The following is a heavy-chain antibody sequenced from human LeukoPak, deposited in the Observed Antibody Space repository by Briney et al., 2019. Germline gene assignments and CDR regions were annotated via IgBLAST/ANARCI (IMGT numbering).Heavy chain of an antibody. V-gene: IGHV1-8*01. CDR3: ARVSQTPAYYYTSGYYYHGY. CDR2: MNPNSGNT. CDR1: GFTFSAYD. D-gene: IGHD3-22*01. J-gene: IGHJ4*02. Sequence: VKVSCKASGFTFSAYDINWVRQAPGQGLEWMGWMNPNSGNTGFAQKFQGRVTMTRDTPINTAYMELSNLRSEDTAVYYCARVSQTPAYYYTSGYYYHGYWGQGTRVTVSS.